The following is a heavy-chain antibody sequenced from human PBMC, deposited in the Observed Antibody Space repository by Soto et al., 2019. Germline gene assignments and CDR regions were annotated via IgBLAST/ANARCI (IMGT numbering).Heavy chain of an antibody. D-gene: IGHD3-3*01. V-gene: IGHV4-31*03. J-gene: IGHJ5*02. Sequence: QVQLQESGPGLVKPSQTLSLTCTVSGGSISSGGYYWSWIRQHPGKGLEWIGYIHYSGNTLYNPSLKSRVTMSVDTSKKQVSLKLSSVTAAATAVYYCAKAIGIDFSWFDPWGQGTLVPVSS. CDR1: GGSISSGGYY. CDR3: AKAIGIDFSWFDP. CDR2: IHYSGNT.